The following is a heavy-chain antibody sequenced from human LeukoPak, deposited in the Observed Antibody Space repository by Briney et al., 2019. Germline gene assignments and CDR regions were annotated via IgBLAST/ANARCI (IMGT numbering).Heavy chain of an antibody. V-gene: IGHV3-53*01. Sequence: PGGSLRLSCAASGFTVSSNYMSWVRQAPGKGLEWVSVIYSGGSTYYADSVKGRFTISRDNSKNTLYLQMNSLRAEDTAVYYCASPGYYYDSSGYYDWGQGTLVTVSS. CDR3: ASPGYYYDSSGYYD. CDR2: IYSGGST. CDR1: GFTVSSNY. D-gene: IGHD3-22*01. J-gene: IGHJ4*02.